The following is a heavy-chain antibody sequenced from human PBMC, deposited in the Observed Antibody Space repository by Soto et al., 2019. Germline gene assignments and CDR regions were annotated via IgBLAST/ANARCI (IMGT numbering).Heavy chain of an antibody. V-gene: IGHV1-8*01. CDR2: MNPNTGNT. D-gene: IGHD2-15*01. J-gene: IGHJ4*02. Sequence: GSYTASGYDFTKYDSNWGRQATGKGLEWMGWMNPNTGNTDYAQRFQGRVTMTRNTSISTAYMELSSLRSEDTAVYYCARVLWYLAPFDYWGQGNLVKFSS. CDR3: ARVLWYLAPFDY. CDR1: GYDFTKYD.